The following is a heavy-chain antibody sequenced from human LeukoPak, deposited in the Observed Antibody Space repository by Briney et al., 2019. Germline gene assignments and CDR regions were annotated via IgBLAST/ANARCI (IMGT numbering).Heavy chain of an antibody. V-gene: IGHV1-69*06. J-gene: IGHJ4*02. CDR2: IIPIFGTA. CDR1: GGTFSSYA. CDR3: VRGGYYDSSGYYSFDY. D-gene: IGHD3-22*01. Sequence: SVKVSCKASGGTFSSYAISWVRQAPGQGLEWMGGIIPIFGTANYAQKFQGRVTITADKSTSTAYMELSSLRSEDTAVYYCVRGGYYDSSGYYSFDYWGQGTLVTVSS.